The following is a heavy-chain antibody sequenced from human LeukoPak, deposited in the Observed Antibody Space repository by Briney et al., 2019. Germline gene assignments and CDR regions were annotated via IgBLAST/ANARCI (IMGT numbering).Heavy chain of an antibody. CDR1: GVSINTYF. V-gene: IGHV4-59*01. D-gene: IGHD1/OR15-1a*01. CDR3: ASQLGGTTFH. CDR2: VYYNGIT. J-gene: IGHJ4*02. Sequence: PSETLSLTCTVSGVSINTYFWSWIRQPPGKGQEWIGYVYYNGITNYNPSLKSRVSISLDTSKNQFSLRLNSVTAAETAVYYCASQLGGTTFHWGQGTLVTVSS.